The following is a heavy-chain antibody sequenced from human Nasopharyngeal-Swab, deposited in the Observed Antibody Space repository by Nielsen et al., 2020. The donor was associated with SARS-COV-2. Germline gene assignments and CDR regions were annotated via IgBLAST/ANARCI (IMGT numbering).Heavy chain of an antibody. Sequence: ASVKVSCKASGYTFTSYGISWVRQAPGQGLEWMGWISAYNGNTNYAQKLQGRVTMTTDTSTSTAYMELRSLRSDDTAVYYCARDWYERRWLVGNWFDPWGQGTLVTVSS. CDR2: ISAYNGNT. V-gene: IGHV1-18*01. CDR3: ARDWYERRWLVGNWFDP. D-gene: IGHD6-19*01. CDR1: GYTFTSYG. J-gene: IGHJ5*02.